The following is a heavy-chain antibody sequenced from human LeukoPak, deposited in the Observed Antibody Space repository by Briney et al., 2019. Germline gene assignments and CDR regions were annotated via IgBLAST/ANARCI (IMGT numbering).Heavy chain of an antibody. J-gene: IGHJ4*02. V-gene: IGHV3-43D*03. D-gene: IGHD2-21*02. CDR2: ISWDGFST. CDR3: ARATYCGGDCYSSYFDY. CDR1: GFTFDAYA. Sequence: PGGSLRLSCAASGFTFDAYAMHWVRQAPGQGLEWVSLISWDGFSTYYADSVKGRFTISRDNSKNSLYLQMNSLRAEDTALFYCARATYCGGDCYSSYFDYWGQGTLVTVSS.